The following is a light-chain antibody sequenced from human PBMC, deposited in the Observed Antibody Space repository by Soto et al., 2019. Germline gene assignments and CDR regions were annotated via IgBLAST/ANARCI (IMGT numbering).Light chain of an antibody. CDR3: QSYDSSLSGSYVV. CDR1: GSTIGAGYD. Sequence: QSVLTQPPSVSGAPGQRVTISCTGSGSTIGAGYDVHWYQQLPGTAPKLLIYGNSNRPSGVPDRFSGSKSGTSASLAITGLQAEDEADYYCQSYDSSLSGSYVVFGGGTKLTVL. J-gene: IGLJ2*01. CDR2: GNS. V-gene: IGLV1-40*01.